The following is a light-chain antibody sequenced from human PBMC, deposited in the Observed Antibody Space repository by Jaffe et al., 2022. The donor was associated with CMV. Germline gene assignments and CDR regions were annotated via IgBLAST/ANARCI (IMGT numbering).Light chain of an antibody. CDR1: QSISSSY. CDR2: GAS. V-gene: IGKV3-20*01. CDR3: QLYRSAPPT. Sequence: EIVLTQTPGTLSLSPGERAALSCRASQSISSSYLAWYQQKPGQPPRLLIFGASSRAAGIPQRFAGSGSGTDFTLTISRLESEDFAVYYCQLYRSAPPTFGQGTKVEIK. J-gene: IGKJ1*01.